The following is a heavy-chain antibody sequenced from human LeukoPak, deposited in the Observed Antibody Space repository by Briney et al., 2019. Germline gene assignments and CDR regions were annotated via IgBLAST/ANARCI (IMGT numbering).Heavy chain of an antibody. CDR3: AKDYCGGDCYSGWYFDL. V-gene: IGHV3-9*01. CDR2: ISYNSDTI. CDR1: GFTFDDYA. Sequence: PGGSLRLSCAASGFTFDDYAMHWVRQAPGKGLEWVSGISYNSDTIAYAVSVKGRFTISRDNAKNSLYLQMNSLRAEDTALYYCAKDYCGGDCYSGWYFDLWGRGTLVTVSS. J-gene: IGHJ2*01. D-gene: IGHD2-21*02.